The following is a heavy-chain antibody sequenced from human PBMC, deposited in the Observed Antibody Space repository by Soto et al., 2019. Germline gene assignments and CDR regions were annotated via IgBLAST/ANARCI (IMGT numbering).Heavy chain of an antibody. Sequence: EVQLVESGGGLVQPGGSLRLSCAASGFTFSSYWMSWVRQAPGKGLEWVANIKQDGSEKYYVDSVKGRFTISRDNAKNSLYLQMNSLRAEDTAVYYCARDGSDKYYYYYMDVWGKGTTVTVSS. CDR2: IKQDGSEK. CDR1: GFTFSSYW. D-gene: IGHD5-12*01. CDR3: ARDGSDKYYYYYMDV. J-gene: IGHJ6*03. V-gene: IGHV3-7*01.